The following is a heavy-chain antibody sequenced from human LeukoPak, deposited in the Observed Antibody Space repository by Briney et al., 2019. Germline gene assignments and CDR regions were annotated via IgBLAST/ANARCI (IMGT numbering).Heavy chain of an antibody. CDR2: IRYDGSNK. V-gene: IGHV3-30*02. CDR1: GFTFSSYG. Sequence: GGSLRLSCAVSGFTFSSYGMHWVRQAPGKGLEWVAFIRYDGSNKYYADSVKGRFTISRDNSKNTLYLQMNSLRAEDTAVYYCAQGYYDSSGYYHYWGQGTLVTVSS. D-gene: IGHD3-22*01. CDR3: AQGYYDSSGYYHY. J-gene: IGHJ4*02.